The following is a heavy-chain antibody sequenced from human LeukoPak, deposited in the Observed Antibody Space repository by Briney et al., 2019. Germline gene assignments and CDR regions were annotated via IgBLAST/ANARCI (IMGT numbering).Heavy chain of an antibody. CDR2: IEVDVSEK. Sequence: GGSLRLSCAASGFSLSNNWMSWVRQAPGKGLGWVANIEVDVSEKNYLDSVNGQFTISRHNDKNSLYLQMNSLRVEDTAVYYCVTGGSYFGYWGQGTLVTVSS. CDR3: VTGGSYFGY. J-gene: IGHJ4*02. CDR1: GFSLSNNW. D-gene: IGHD1-26*01. V-gene: IGHV3-7*01.